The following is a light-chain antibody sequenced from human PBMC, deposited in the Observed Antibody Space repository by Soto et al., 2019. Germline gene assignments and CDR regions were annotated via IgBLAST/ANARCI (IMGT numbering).Light chain of an antibody. CDR1: QSVSSN. V-gene: IGKV3-15*01. CDR2: GAS. J-gene: IGKJ1*01. Sequence: IVMTQSPGALSVSPGERATLSCRASQSVSSNLAWYQQKPGQAPRLLIYGASTRATGIPDRFSGSGSGTDFSLTISSLQSEDFAVYYCQHYNNWPPWTFGQGTKVDIK. CDR3: QHYNNWPPWT.